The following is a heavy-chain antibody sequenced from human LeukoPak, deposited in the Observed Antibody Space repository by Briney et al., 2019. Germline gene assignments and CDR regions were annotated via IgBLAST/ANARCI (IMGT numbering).Heavy chain of an antibody. J-gene: IGHJ4*02. CDR2: IYHSGST. CDR1: GGSISSGGYS. V-gene: IGHV4-30-2*01. Sequence: SETLSLTCAVSGGSISSGGYSWSWIRQPPGKGLEWIGYIYHSGSTYQNPSLKSRVTISVDRSKNQFSLKLSSVTAADTAVYYCARGRGYFDYWGQGTLVTVSS. CDR3: ARGRGYFDY.